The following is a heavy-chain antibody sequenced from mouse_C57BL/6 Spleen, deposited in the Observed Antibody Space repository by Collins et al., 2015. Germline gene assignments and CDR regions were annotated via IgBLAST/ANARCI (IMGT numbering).Heavy chain of an antibody. D-gene: IGHD4-1*01. CDR3: ARKLGRGYYFDY. V-gene: IGHV1-50*01. J-gene: IGHJ2*01. Sequence: QVQLQQPGAELVKPGASVKLSCKASGYTFTSYWMQWVKQRPGQGLEWIGEIDPSDSYTNYNQKFKGKATLTVDISSSTAYMQLSSLTSEDSAVYYCARKLGRGYYFDYWGQGTTLTVSS. CDR2: IDPSDSYT. CDR1: GYTFTSYW.